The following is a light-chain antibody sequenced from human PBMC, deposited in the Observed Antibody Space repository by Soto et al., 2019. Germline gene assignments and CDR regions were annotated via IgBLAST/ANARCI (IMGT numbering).Light chain of an antibody. V-gene: IGKV1-33*01. CDR2: DAS. CDR1: QDISNY. CDR3: QQYDNRPLT. Sequence: DIQMTQSPSSLSASVGDRVTITCQASQDISNYLNWYQQKPGKAPKLLIYDASNLETGVPSRFSGSGSGTDFTFTISSPQPEDIATYYCQQYDNRPLTFGGGTKVEIK. J-gene: IGKJ4*01.